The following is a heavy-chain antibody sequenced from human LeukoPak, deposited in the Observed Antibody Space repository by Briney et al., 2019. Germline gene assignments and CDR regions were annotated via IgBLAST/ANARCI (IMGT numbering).Heavy chain of an antibody. Sequence: SVKVSCKASGGTFSSYAISWVRQAPGQGLEWMGGIIPIFGTANYAQKFQGRVTITADESTSTAYMELSSLRSEDTAVYYCARPSPEREDTAMADLDYWGQGTLVTVSS. D-gene: IGHD5-18*01. CDR2: IIPIFGTA. CDR1: GGTFSSYA. V-gene: IGHV1-69*13. J-gene: IGHJ4*02. CDR3: ARPSPEREDTAMADLDY.